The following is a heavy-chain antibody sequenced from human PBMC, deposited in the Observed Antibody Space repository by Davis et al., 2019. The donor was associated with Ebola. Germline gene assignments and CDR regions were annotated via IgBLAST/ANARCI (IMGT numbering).Heavy chain of an antibody. Sequence: SQTPSLTCAISGDSVSSNSVVWNWIRQSPSRGLEWLGSTYYRSKWYNDYAVSAKSRITINPDTSKNQFPLQLNSVTPEDTAVYYCARGGWASGMDAWGQGTTVTVSS. CDR2: TYYRSKWYN. J-gene: IGHJ6*02. D-gene: IGHD6-19*01. V-gene: IGHV6-1*01. CDR1: GDSVSSNSVV. CDR3: ARGGWASGMDA.